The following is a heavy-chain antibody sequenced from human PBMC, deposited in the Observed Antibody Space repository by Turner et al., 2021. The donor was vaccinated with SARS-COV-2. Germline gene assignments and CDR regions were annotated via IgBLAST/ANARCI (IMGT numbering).Heavy chain of an antibody. CDR2: FDPEDGET. D-gene: IGHD3-3*01. Sequence: QVQLVQSGADVKKPGSSVKVSCKASGGTFISYAITWVRQAPGQGLEWMGGFDPEDGETIYAQKFQGRVTMTEDTSTDTAYMELSSLRSEDTAVYYCATLPSPHHDFWSGYYVFDPWGQGTLVTVSS. J-gene: IGHJ5*02. V-gene: IGHV1-24*01. CDR1: GGTFISYA. CDR3: ATLPSPHHDFWSGYYVFDP.